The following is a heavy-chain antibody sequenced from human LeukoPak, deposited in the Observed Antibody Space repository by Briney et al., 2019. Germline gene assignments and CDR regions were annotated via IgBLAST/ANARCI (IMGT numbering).Heavy chain of an antibody. CDR2: INPADSET. Sequence: GESLKISCQGSGYSFSTYWITWVRQMPGKGLEWMGVINPADSETRYSPSFQGPVTISADKSMNTAYLQWTTVQASDTAMYYCARQRCVSGRCYHTNVFDIWGQGTMVTISS. J-gene: IGHJ3*02. CDR3: ARQRCVSGRCYHTNVFDI. V-gene: IGHV5-51*01. D-gene: IGHD2-15*01. CDR1: GYSFSTYW.